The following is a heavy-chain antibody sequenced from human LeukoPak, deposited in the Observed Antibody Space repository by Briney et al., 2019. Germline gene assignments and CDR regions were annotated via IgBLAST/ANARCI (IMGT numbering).Heavy chain of an antibody. CDR2: IYSGDTT. Sequence: GGSLRLSCAASGFTVSSNYMNWVRQAPGKGLEWVSIIYSGDTTYYADSVKGRFTTSRDNSKNTLYLQMNSLRAEDTAVYYCARGLRDGYSNYWYFDLWGRGTLVTVSS. D-gene: IGHD5-24*01. CDR1: GFTVSSNY. V-gene: IGHV3-66*01. J-gene: IGHJ2*01. CDR3: ARGLRDGYSNYWYFDL.